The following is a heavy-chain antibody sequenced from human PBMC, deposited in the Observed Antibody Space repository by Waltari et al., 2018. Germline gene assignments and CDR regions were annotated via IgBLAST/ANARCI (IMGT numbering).Heavy chain of an antibody. CDR3: ARRRYYDSSGYWYYFDY. CDR2: IYNSGST. V-gene: IGHV4-59*08. J-gene: IGHJ4*02. Sequence: QVQLQESGPGLVKPSETLSLTCTVSGGSISTYYWHWIRQPPGKGLEWIGYIYNSGSTNYNPSLKSRVTISVDTSKNQFSLKLSSVTAADTAVYYCARRRYYDSSGYWYYFDYWGQGTLVTVSS. D-gene: IGHD3-22*01. CDR1: GGSISTYY.